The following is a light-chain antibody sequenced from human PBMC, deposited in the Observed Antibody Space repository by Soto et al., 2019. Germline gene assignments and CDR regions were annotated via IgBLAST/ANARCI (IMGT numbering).Light chain of an antibody. V-gene: IGKV3-20*01. CDR1: QSVTNSY. J-gene: IGKJ5*01. CDR3: QQYGTSEII. Sequence: EVVLTHSPGTLSLFPVERATLSFSSSQSVTNSYLAWFQQKPGQAPRPLIYGISNRATGIPDRFSGSGSGTDFTLTISRLEPEDFAVYYCQQYGTSEIIFGQGTRLEIK. CDR2: GIS.